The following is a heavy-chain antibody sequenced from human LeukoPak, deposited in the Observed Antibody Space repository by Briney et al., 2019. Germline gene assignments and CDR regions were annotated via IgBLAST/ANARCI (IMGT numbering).Heavy chain of an antibody. J-gene: IGHJ4*02. Sequence: ASVTVSCTGSGYTFTNYYMHWVRQAPGQGLEWVGLINPTGTGTNYAQKFRGRVTLTRDTSTTTVYMELSSLRSEDTAVYYCAREDSGGYFDYWGQGTPVTVSS. CDR2: INPTGTGT. CDR3: AREDSGGYFDY. CDR1: GYTFTNYY. D-gene: IGHD2-21*01. V-gene: IGHV1-46*01.